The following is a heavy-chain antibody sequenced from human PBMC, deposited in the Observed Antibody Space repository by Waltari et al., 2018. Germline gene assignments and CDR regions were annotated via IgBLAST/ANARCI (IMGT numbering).Heavy chain of an antibody. CDR1: GFPFRSFS. V-gene: IGHV3-30-3*01. Sequence: QVQLVESGGGVVQPGSSLSLPCAAPGFPFRSFSLPWFRPAPGQAPGKGLEWVAVVSRAGGEKYYADSVRGRFTISRDNSDNTLYLQMNSLRPEDTAVYYCARVADIAFTGTPENCFDPWGQGTLVTVSS. D-gene: IGHD6-19*01. CDR3: ARVADIAFTGTPENCFDP. CDR2: VSRAGGEK. J-gene: IGHJ5*02.